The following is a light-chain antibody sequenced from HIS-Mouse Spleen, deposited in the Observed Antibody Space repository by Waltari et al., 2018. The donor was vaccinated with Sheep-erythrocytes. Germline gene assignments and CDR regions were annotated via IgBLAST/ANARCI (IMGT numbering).Light chain of an antibody. CDR3: YSTDSSGNHWV. J-gene: IGLJ3*02. CDR2: EDS. V-gene: IGLV3-10*01. CDR1: ALPKTY. Sequence: SYELTQPPSVSVSPGQTARITCHGDALPKTYAYWYQQKSGQAPVLVIYEDSKRPSGIPERFSGSSSGTMATLTISGAQVEDDADYYCYSTDSSGNHWVFGGGTKLTVL.